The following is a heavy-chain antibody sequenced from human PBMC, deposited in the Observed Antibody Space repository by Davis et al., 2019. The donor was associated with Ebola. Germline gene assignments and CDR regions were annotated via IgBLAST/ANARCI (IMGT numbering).Heavy chain of an antibody. CDR3: ARGDVAAAGNYYYYYGMDV. D-gene: IGHD6-13*01. CDR2: ISSSGSTI. J-gene: IGHJ6*02. V-gene: IGHV3-48*04. Sequence: PRRSLTLSCLASALTFSSYSMNWVRQAPGNGLEWVSYISSSGSTIYYADSVKGRFTLSRDNAKNSLYLQMNSLRAEDTAVYYCARGDVAAAGNYYYYYGMDVWGQGTTVTVSS. CDR1: ALTFSSYS.